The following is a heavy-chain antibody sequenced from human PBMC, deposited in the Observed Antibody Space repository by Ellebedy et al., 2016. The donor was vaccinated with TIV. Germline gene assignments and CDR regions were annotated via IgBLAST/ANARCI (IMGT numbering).Heavy chain of an antibody. Sequence: AASVKVSCKASGYTFTSYYMHWVRQAPGQGLEWMGIINPSGGSKSYAQKLQGRVTMTRDTSTSTVYMELSSLRSEDTAVYYCARARSNSYGYDYWGQGTLVTVSS. J-gene: IGHJ4*02. CDR1: GYTFTSYY. V-gene: IGHV1-46*04. CDR3: ARARSNSYGYDY. CDR2: INPSGGSK. D-gene: IGHD5-18*01.